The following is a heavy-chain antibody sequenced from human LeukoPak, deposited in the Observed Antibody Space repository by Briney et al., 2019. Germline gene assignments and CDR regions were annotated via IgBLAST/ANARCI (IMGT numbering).Heavy chain of an antibody. V-gene: IGHV3-23*01. CDR1: GFTFSSYA. J-gene: IGHJ6*02. CDR3: AKWDSSSWQFYYYGMDV. D-gene: IGHD6-13*01. Sequence: GGSLRLSCAASGFTFSSYAMNWVRQAPGKGLEWVLAISGSGGSTYYADSVKGQFTISRDNSKNTLYLQMNSLRAEDTAVYYCAKWDSSSWQFYYYGMDVWGQGTTVTVSS. CDR2: ISGSGGST.